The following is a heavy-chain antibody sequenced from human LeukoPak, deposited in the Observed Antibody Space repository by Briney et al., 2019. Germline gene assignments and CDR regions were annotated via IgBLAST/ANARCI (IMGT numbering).Heavy chain of an antibody. CDR3: AKGRTYYDILTGYYSTYYFDY. CDR1: GFTFSSYT. CDR2: ISYDGSNQ. J-gene: IGHJ4*02. D-gene: IGHD3-9*01. V-gene: IGHV3-30*04. Sequence: GGSLRLSCAASGFTFSSYTMHWVRQPRGKGLEWVALISYDGSNQYYADSVKGRFTISRDNSKNTLYLQMNSLRAEDTAVYYCAKGRTYYDILTGYYSTYYFDYWGQGTLVTVSS.